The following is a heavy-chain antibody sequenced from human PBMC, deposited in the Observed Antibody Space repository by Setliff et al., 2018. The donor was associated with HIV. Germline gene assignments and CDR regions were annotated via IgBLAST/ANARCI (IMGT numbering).Heavy chain of an antibody. J-gene: IGHJ2*01. Sequence: GASVKVSCKASGGTFSSYAISWVRQAPGQGLEWMGGIIPIFGTANYAQKFQGRVTITADESTSTAYMELSSLRSEDTAVYYCARGGVVTAIPHWYFDLWGRGTLVTVSS. CDR3: ARGGVVTAIPHWYFDL. V-gene: IGHV1-69*13. CDR1: GGTFSSYA. CDR2: IIPIFGTA. D-gene: IGHD2-21*02.